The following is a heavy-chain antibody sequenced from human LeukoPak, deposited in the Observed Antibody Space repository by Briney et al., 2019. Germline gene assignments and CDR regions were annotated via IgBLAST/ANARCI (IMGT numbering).Heavy chain of an antibody. V-gene: IGHV3-30*03. J-gene: IGHJ4*02. CDR1: GFTFSSYG. CDR2: ISYDGSNK. Sequence: GGSLRLSCAASGFTFSSYGMHWVRQAPGKGLEWVAVISYDGSNKYYADSVKGRFTISRDSSKNTLILQMNSLRAEDTAVYYCARDPRTSGYFFDYWGQGTLVTVSS. CDR3: ARDPRTSGYFFDY. D-gene: IGHD3-22*01.